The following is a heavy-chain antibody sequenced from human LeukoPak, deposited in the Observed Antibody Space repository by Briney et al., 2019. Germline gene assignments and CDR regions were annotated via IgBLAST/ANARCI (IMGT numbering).Heavy chain of an antibody. Sequence: PGRSLRLSCAASGFIFSIYGMHWVRQAPGKGLEWVAVISNDGTDKYYADSVKGRFTISRDNSKNTLYLQMNSLRAEDTAVYYCAKPAHYDSSGYDDYWGQGTLVTVSS. D-gene: IGHD3-22*01. CDR3: AKPAHYDSSGYDDY. CDR1: GFIFSIYG. V-gene: IGHV3-33*06. CDR2: ISNDGTDK. J-gene: IGHJ4*02.